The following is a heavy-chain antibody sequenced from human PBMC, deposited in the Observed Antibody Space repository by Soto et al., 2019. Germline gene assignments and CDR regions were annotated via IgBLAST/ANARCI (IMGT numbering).Heavy chain of an antibody. V-gene: IGHV4-30-4*01. D-gene: IGHD3-22*01. CDR2: IYHSGST. J-gene: IGHJ4*02. Sequence: SETLSLTCAVSGASVTSDDYYWSWIRQPPGKGLEWIGYIYHSGSTYYNPSLKSRVSISIDTSQNQFSLKLTSLTAAYTAVYYCARDPIFYYASSGYGGSYFDYWGQGSRVTVSS. CDR3: ARDPIFYYASSGYGGSYFDY. CDR1: GASVTSDDYY.